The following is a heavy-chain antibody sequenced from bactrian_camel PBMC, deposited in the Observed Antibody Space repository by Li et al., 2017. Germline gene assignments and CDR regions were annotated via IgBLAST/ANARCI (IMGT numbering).Heavy chain of an antibody. CDR2: INSSGRST. Sequence: VQLVESGGDLVRPGGSLRLSCAASGFTFSDYTMTWVRQAPGKGLEWVSDINSSGRSTNYADSVKGRFTISQDNANNMLYLQMNSLKPEDSGTYYCASGSWFTCRGPRWSEERAYGDWGQGTQVTVS. J-gene: IGHJ4*01. V-gene: IGHV3S42*01. CDR1: GFTFSDYT. CDR3: ASGSWFTCRGPRWSEERAYGD. D-gene: IGHD6*01.